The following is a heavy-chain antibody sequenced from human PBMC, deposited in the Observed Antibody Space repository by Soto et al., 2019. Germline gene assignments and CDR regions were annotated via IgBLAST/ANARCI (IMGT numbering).Heavy chain of an antibody. V-gene: IGHV3-21*01. Sequence: EVQLVESGGGLVKPGGSLRLSCAASGFTFSSYSMNWVRQAPGKGLEWVSSISSSSSYIYYADSVKGRFTISRDNAKNSLYLQMNSLRAEDTAVYYCARDDIVTGCVDYWCQGTLVTVSS. J-gene: IGHJ4*02. D-gene: IGHD3-9*01. CDR1: GFTFSSYS. CDR3: ARDDIVTGCVDY. CDR2: ISSSSSYI.